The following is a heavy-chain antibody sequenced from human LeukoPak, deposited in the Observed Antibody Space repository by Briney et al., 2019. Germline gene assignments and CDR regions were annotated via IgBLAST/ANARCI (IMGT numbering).Heavy chain of an antibody. CDR3: AHSGSYQNWFDP. V-gene: IGHV3-30*03. D-gene: IGHD1-26*01. Sequence: GRSLRLSCAASGFTFSSYGMHWVRQAPGKGLEWVAVISYDGSNKYYADSVKGRFTISRDNSKNTLYLQMNSLRAEDTAVYYCAHSGSYQNWFDPWGQGTLVTVSS. J-gene: IGHJ5*02. CDR2: ISYDGSNK. CDR1: GFTFSSYG.